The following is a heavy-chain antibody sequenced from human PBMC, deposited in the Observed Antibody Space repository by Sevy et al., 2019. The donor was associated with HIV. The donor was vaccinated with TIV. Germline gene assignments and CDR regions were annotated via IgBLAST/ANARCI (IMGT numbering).Heavy chain of an antibody. CDR3: ASQKPSIAAAGTANYYYYGMDV. J-gene: IGHJ6*02. V-gene: IGHV3-21*01. D-gene: IGHD6-13*01. Sequence: GGSLRLSCAASEFTFSSYSMNWVRQAPGKGLEWVSSISSSSYIYYADSVKGRFTISRDNAKNSLYLQMNSLRAEDTAVYYCASQKPSIAAAGTANYYYYGMDVWGQGTTVTVSS. CDR1: EFTFSSYS. CDR2: ISSSSYI.